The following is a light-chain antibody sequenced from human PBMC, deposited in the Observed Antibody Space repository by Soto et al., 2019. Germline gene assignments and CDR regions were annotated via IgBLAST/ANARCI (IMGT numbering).Light chain of an antibody. Sequence: EIVMTQSPATLSVSPGERATLSCRASQSVSTNLAWYQQKPGQPPRLLIYAASTRATGIPARFSGSGSGTEFTLTSSSLQSEDFALYYCQQYNNWPPLTFGQGTKVEIK. V-gene: IGKV3-15*01. J-gene: IGKJ1*01. CDR2: AAS. CDR3: QQYNNWPPLT. CDR1: QSVSTN.